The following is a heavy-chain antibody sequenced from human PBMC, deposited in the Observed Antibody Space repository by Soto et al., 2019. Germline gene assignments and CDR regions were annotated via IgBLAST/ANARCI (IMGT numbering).Heavy chain of an antibody. J-gene: IGHJ6*02. CDR1: GGTFSSYA. CDR2: IIPIFGTA. D-gene: IGHD3-10*01. CDR3: ARDLEITMVRGAGWYYGMDV. V-gene: IGHV1-69*13. Sequence: SVKVSCKASGGTFSSYAISWVRQAPGQGLEWMGGIIPIFGTANYAQKFQGRVTITADESTSTAYMELSSLRSEDTAVYYCARDLEITMVRGAGWYYGMDVWG.